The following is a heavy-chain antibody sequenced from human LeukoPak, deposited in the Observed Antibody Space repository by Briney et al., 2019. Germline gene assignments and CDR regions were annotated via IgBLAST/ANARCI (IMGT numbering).Heavy chain of an antibody. D-gene: IGHD3-22*01. CDR1: GFTFSTYA. CDR3: ARDSEYYDSSGYFADYFDY. V-gene: IGHV3-23*01. J-gene: IGHJ4*02. CDR2: ISGSGGST. Sequence: GGSLRLSCAASGFTFSTYAMSWVRQAPGKGLEWVSGISGSGGSTYYADSVKGRFTISRDNAKNSLYLQMNSLRAEDTAVYYCARDSEYYDSSGYFADYFDYWGQGTLVTVSS.